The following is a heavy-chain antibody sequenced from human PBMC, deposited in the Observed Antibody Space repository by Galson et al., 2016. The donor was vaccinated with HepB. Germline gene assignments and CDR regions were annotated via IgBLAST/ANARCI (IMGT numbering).Heavy chain of an antibody. V-gene: IGHV4-39*07. Sequence: ATLSLTCAVSSGSISSSTYYWGWIRQPPGKGLEWIGSIFYSGITYYNPSLTSRVTISLDTSKNQVSLRLSSVTAADTALYYCARDMVRDSSSYYYYGLDVWGQGTTVTVSS. CDR2: IFYSGIT. D-gene: IGHD6-6*01. J-gene: IGHJ6*02. CDR3: ARDMVRDSSSYYYYGLDV. CDR1: SGSISSSTYY.